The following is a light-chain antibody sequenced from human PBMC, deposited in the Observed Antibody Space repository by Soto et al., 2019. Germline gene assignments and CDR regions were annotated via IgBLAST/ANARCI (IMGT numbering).Light chain of an antibody. CDR2: GDN. J-gene: IGLJ2*01. CDR3: QSYDNSLSHVV. Sequence: QSVLTQPPSVSGAPGQRVTIPCTGSNSNIGSFYDVHWYQQLPGTVPKLLIYGDNNRPSGVPDRFSGSKSGTSASLAITGLQAEDDAAYYCQSYDNSLSHVVFGGGTKVTVL. CDR1: NSNIGSFYD. V-gene: IGLV1-40*01.